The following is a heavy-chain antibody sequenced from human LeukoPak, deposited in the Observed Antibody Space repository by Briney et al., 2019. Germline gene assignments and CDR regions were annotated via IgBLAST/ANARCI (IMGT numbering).Heavy chain of an antibody. V-gene: IGHV1-69*10. CDR1: GGTFSDHA. CDR2: FIPILGTA. CDR3: AGIPVFGVVLHQEPV. Sequence: ASVKVSCKASGGTFSDHALNWVRQAPGQGLEWMGVFIPILGTANSAQKFQDRVTITADISTNTVYMELSSLRSEDTAVYFCAGIPVFGVVLHQEPVWGKGTTVTVSS. J-gene: IGHJ6*04. D-gene: IGHD3-3*01.